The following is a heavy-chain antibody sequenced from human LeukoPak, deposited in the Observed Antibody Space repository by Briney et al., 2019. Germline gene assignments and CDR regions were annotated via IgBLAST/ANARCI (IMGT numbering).Heavy chain of an antibody. Sequence: PSQTLSLTCTVSGDSISSGSYLWSWIRQPAGKGLEWIGRTYIGGDTNYNPSLKSRVTISLDTSKNQISLRLSSVTAADTAVYYCARGDYWGQGTLVTVSS. D-gene: IGHD3-16*01. J-gene: IGHJ4*02. V-gene: IGHV4-61*02. CDR1: GDSISSGSYL. CDR2: TYIGGDT. CDR3: ARGDY.